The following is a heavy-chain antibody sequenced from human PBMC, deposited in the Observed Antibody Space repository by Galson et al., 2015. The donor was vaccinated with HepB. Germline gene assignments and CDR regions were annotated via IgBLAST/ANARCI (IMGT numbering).Heavy chain of an antibody. CDR3: TRAEYSIAWDQEDFDY. J-gene: IGHJ4*02. V-gene: IGHV3-74*03. CDR1: GFSFSFFW. CDR2: IHSDGSDT. Sequence: SLRLSCAASGFSFSFFWMHWVRQSPGKGLEWVARIHSDGSDTTYADSVKGRFTVSRDNSKNTVYLQMNSLRADDTAVYYCTRAEYSIAWDQEDFDYWGQGTLVSVSS. D-gene: IGHD2/OR15-2a*01.